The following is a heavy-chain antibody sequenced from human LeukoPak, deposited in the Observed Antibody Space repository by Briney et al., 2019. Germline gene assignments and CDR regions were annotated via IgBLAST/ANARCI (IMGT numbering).Heavy chain of an antibody. J-gene: IGHJ6*03. CDR2: IYTSGST. D-gene: IGHD6-19*01. CDR3: ASSGSSGWWNYYYMDV. V-gene: IGHV4-4*07. CDR1: GGSISSYY. Sequence: SETLSLTCTVSGGSISSYYWSWIRQPAGKGLEWIGRIYTSGSTNYNPSLKSRVTMSVDTSKNQFSLKLSSVTAADTAVYYCASSGSSGWWNYYYMDVWGKGTTVTVSS.